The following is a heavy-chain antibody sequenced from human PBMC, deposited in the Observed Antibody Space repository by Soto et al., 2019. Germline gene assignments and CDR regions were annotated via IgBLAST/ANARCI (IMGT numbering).Heavy chain of an antibody. D-gene: IGHD6-25*01. CDR2: IDPSDSYT. CDR1: GYSFTSYW. Sequence: GAYLKITCKGSGYSFTSYWISLVRQMPGKGLEWMWRIDPSDSYTNYSPPFQGHVTISADKSIRTAYLQWSSLKASDTAMYYCAGSVSSGYGMDGWGQGTRVTVAS. J-gene: IGHJ6*02. CDR3: AGSVSSGYGMDG. V-gene: IGHV5-10-1*01.